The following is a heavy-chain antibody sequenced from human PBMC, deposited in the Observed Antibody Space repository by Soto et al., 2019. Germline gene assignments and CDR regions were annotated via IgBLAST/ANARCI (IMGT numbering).Heavy chain of an antibody. V-gene: IGHV5-51*01. Sequence: GESLKISCKGSGYSFPTYWIGWVRQTPGKGLEWMGIIHPGDSDTRYSPSFQGQVTISADKSISTAYLQWSSLKASDTAMYYCARRGYSGYELYGMDVWGQGTTVTAP. CDR3: ARRGYSGYELYGMDV. CDR2: IHPGDSDT. CDR1: GYSFPTYW. D-gene: IGHD5-12*01. J-gene: IGHJ6*02.